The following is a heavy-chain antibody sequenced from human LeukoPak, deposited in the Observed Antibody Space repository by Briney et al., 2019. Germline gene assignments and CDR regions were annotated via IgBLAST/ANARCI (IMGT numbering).Heavy chain of an antibody. Sequence: GGSLRLSCAASGFTFSSYAMHWVRQAPGKGLEWVAVISYDGSNKYYADSVKGRFTISRDNSKNTLYLQMNSLRAEDTAVYYCARAPTHVSQWLAIDCWGQGTLVTVSS. CDR2: ISYDGSNK. CDR1: GFTFSSYA. J-gene: IGHJ4*02. CDR3: ARAPTHVSQWLAIDC. D-gene: IGHD6-19*01. V-gene: IGHV3-30-3*01.